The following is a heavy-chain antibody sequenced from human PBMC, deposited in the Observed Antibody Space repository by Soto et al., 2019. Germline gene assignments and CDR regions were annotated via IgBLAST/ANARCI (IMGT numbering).Heavy chain of an antibody. Sequence: SQTLSLTCAISGDSVSDNSAAWNWIRQSPSRGLEWLGRTYYRSKWYNDYAVSVKSRITVTPDTSKNQFSLHLNSVTPEDTAVYYCATEFPYYVSSDSHLDYWGQGALATVYS. V-gene: IGHV6-1*01. J-gene: IGHJ4*02. CDR1: GDSVSDNSAA. CDR2: TYYRSKWYN. CDR3: ATEFPYYVSSDSHLDY. D-gene: IGHD3-16*01.